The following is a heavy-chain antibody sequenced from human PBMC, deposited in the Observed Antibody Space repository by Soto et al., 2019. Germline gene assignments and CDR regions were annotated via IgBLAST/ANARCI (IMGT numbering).Heavy chain of an antibody. CDR2: INPNSGGT. J-gene: IGHJ5*02. V-gene: IGHV1-2*04. Sequence: QVQLVQSGAEVKKPGASVKVSCKASGYTFTGYYMHWVRQAPGQGLEWMGWINPNSGGTNYAQKFQGWVTMTRDTSISTAYMELSRLRSDDTAVYYCARGEPHCSGGSCYLNWFDPWGQGTLVTVSS. D-gene: IGHD2-15*01. CDR3: ARGEPHCSGGSCYLNWFDP. CDR1: GYTFTGYY.